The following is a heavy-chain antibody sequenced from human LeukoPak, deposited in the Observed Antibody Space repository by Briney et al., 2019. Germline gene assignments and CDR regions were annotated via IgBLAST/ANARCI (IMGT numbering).Heavy chain of an antibody. CDR2: INPNSGGT. Sequence: GASVKVSCKASGYTSTGYYMHWVRQAPGQGLEWMGWINPNSGGTNYAQKFQGRVTMTRDTSISTAYMELSRLRSDDTAVYYCARDGPAYSSSWYGRVLWGQGTLVSVS. CDR1: GYTSTGYY. V-gene: IGHV1-2*02. D-gene: IGHD6-13*01. CDR3: ARDGPAYSSSWYGRVL. J-gene: IGHJ4*02.